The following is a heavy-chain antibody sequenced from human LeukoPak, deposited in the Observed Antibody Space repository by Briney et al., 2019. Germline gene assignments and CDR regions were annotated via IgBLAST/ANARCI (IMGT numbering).Heavy chain of an antibody. Sequence: PGGSLRLSCAASGFTFSSYAMHWVRQAPGKGLEWVAVISYDGSNKYCADSVKGRFTISRDNSKNTLYLQMNSLRAEDTAVYYCASLAVAGTGNWGQGTLVTVSS. J-gene: IGHJ4*02. D-gene: IGHD6-19*01. CDR2: ISYDGSNK. V-gene: IGHV3-30-3*01. CDR1: GFTFSSYA. CDR3: ASLAVAGTGN.